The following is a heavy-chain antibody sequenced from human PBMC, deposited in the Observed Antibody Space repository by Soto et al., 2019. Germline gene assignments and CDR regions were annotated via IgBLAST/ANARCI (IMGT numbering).Heavy chain of an antibody. CDR1: GGSVSSGSYY. J-gene: IGHJ4*02. Sequence: SSETLSLTCTVSGGSVSSGSYYWSWIRQPPGKGLEWIGYIYYSGSTNYNPSLKSRVTISVDTSKNQFSLKLSSVTAADTAVYYCARGTYSGSYYFAYWGQGTLVTVSS. V-gene: IGHV4-61*01. CDR2: IYYSGST. CDR3: ARGTYSGSYYFAY. D-gene: IGHD1-26*01.